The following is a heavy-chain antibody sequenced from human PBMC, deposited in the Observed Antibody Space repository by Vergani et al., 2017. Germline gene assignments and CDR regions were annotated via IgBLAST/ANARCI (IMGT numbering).Heavy chain of an antibody. Sequence: QVQLVQSGAEVKKPGASVKVSCKASGYTFTSYGISWVRQAPGQGLEWMGWISAYNGNTNYAQKLQGRVTMTTDTSTSTAYMELRSRRSDDTAVYYWARGGGQLDYYYYGMDVWGQGTTVTVSS. CDR1: GYTFTSYG. J-gene: IGHJ6*02. CDR3: ARGGGQLDYYYYGMDV. V-gene: IGHV1-18*01. D-gene: IGHD6-6*01. CDR2: ISAYNGNT.